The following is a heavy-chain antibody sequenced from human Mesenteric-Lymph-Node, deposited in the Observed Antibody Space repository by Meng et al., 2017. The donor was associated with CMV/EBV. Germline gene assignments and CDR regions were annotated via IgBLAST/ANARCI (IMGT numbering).Heavy chain of an antibody. CDR2: ISSSGTTI. CDR3: ARSSGWSFDY. CDR1: EFTFSSYD. Sequence: GGSLRLSCAGTEFTFSSYDMNWVRQAPGKGLEWVSYISSSGTTIYYADSVKGRSTTSRDNARNSLYLQMNSLRAEDTAVYYCARSSGWSFDYWGQGALVTVSS. D-gene: IGHD6-19*01. J-gene: IGHJ4*02. V-gene: IGHV3-48*03.